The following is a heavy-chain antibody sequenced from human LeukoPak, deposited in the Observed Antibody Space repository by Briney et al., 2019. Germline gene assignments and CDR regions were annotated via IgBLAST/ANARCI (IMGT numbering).Heavy chain of an antibody. CDR3: ARDSGSGNNDY. V-gene: IGHV1-46*01. CDR2: INPSGGST. CDR1: GYTFTNYY. Sequence: ASVKVSCKASGYTFTNYYTHWVRQAPGQGLEWMGIINPSGGSTSHAQNFQGRVTFISNTSATTAFMELSSLRSEDAAVYYCARDSGSGNNDYWGQGTLVTVSS. J-gene: IGHJ4*02. D-gene: IGHD1-26*01.